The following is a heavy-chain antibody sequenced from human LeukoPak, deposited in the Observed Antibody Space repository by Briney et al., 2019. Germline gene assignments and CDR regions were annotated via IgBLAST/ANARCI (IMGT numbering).Heavy chain of an antibody. J-gene: IGHJ3*02. V-gene: IGHV4-39*07. Sequence: SETLSLTCTVSGGSISSSSYYWGWIRQPPGKGLEWIGSIYYSGNTYYNPSLKSRVTISVDTSKNQFSLKLSSVTAADTAVYYCARLRIAVAGNGIYDSSGYRPTARAFDIWGQGTMVTVSS. CDR1: GGSISSSSYY. CDR2: IYYSGNT. D-gene: IGHD3-22*01. CDR3: ARLRIAVAGNGIYDSSGYRPTARAFDI.